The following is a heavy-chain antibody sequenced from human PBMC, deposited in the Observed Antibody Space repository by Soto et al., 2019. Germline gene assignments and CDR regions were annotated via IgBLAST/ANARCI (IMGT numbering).Heavy chain of an antibody. CDR1: KFTITSYW. CDR2: INSDGSSI. CDR3: AREVSHGYVLRGMDV. D-gene: IGHD5-18*01. V-gene: IGHV3-74*01. J-gene: IGHJ6*02. Sequence: EVQLVESGGGLVQPGGSVRLSCAASKFTITSYWMHWVRQAPGKGLVWVSRINSDGSSISYADAVKGRFTISRDNAKNTLSLQMTSLRVEDTAVYYCAREVSHGYVLRGMDVWGQGTTVTVFS.